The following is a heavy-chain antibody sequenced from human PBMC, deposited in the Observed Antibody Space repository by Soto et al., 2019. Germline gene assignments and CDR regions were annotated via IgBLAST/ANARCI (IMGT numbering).Heavy chain of an antibody. Sequence: GESLKISCKGSGYSFPTYWLAWVRQTPGRGLEYMGIIYPGDSDSRYSPAFQGQVTISADKSINTAYLQWTSLKPSDTAIYYCARSRVSTPRLEDPFDIWGQGTMVTVSS. V-gene: IGHV5-51*01. J-gene: IGHJ3*02. CDR1: GYSFPTYW. D-gene: IGHD5-12*01. CDR2: IYPGDSDS. CDR3: ARSRVSTPRLEDPFDI.